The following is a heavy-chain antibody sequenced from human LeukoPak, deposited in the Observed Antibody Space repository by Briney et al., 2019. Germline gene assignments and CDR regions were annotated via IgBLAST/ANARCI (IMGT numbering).Heavy chain of an antibody. CDR1: GFTFNNFA. CDR3: AQAEKRESGHRFQH. Sequence: GGSLRLSCVASGFTFNNFAMNWVRQGPGEGLEWVSAISGTGSSTYYADSVKGRFTISRDNSKNTLYLQMSSLRADDTAVYYCAQAEKRESGHRFQHWGQGILVTVSS. V-gene: IGHV3-23*01. D-gene: IGHD2-15*01. CDR2: ISGTGSST. J-gene: IGHJ1*01.